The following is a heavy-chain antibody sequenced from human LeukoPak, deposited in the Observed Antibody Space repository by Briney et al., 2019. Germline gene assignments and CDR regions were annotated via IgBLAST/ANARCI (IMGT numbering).Heavy chain of an antibody. CDR1: NDSISSGDFY. J-gene: IGHJ4*02. Sequence: PSETLSLTCTVSNDSISSGDFYWNWIRQPPGKGLEWNGYIFHRGGTSYNPSLKSRILFSVDTSQNQFSLKLNSVTAADTAVYYCVREILYCSGGSCYRGPFDNWGQGTLVTVSA. V-gene: IGHV4-30-4*01. D-gene: IGHD2-15*01. CDR3: VREILYCSGGSCYRGPFDN. CDR2: IFHRGGT.